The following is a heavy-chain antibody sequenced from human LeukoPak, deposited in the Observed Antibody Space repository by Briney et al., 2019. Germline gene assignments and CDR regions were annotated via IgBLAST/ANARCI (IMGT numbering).Heavy chain of an antibody. V-gene: IGHV4-4*02. CDR3: ARDSDSSGYYFDY. D-gene: IGHD3-22*01. CDR1: GGSISSSNW. Sequence: SETLSLTCAVSGGSISSSNWWSWVRPPPGKGLEWIGEIYHSGSTNYNPSLKSRVTISVDKSKNQFSLKLSSVTAADTAVYYCARDSDSSGYYFDYWGQGTLVTVSS. J-gene: IGHJ4*02. CDR2: IYHSGST.